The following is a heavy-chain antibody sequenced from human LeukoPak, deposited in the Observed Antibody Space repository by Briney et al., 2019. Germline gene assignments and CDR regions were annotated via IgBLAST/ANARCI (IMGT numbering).Heavy chain of an antibody. CDR1: GFTFSSYW. CDR2: IKQDGSEK. D-gene: IGHD2-2*01. V-gene: IGHV3-7*01. J-gene: IGHJ5*02. CDR3: ARDDCSSISCYHNWFDP. Sequence: GGSLRLSCAASGFTFSSYWMSWVRQAPGKGLEGVANIKQDGSEKYYVDSVKGRFTISRDNAKNSLYLQMNSLRAEDTAVYYCARDDCSSISCYHNWFDPWGQGTLVTVSS.